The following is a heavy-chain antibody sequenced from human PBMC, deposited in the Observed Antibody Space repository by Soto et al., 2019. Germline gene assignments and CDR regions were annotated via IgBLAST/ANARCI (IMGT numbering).Heavy chain of an antibody. CDR3: AKALAIVVVIGWALDI. J-gene: IGHJ3*02. D-gene: IGHD3-22*01. CDR1: GFTFISYW. CDR2: INSDGSST. Sequence: PGGSLRLSCAASGFTFISYWMHWVLQAPWKGLVWVSRINSDGSSTSYADSVKGRFTISRDNSKNTLYLQMNSLRAEDTAVYYCAKALAIVVVIGWALDIWGQGRMGNVSS. V-gene: IGHV3-74*01.